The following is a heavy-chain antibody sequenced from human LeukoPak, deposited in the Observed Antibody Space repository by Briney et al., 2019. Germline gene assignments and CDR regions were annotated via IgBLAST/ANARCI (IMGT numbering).Heavy chain of an antibody. CDR3: ARGFRNGPFDC. Sequence: GGSLRLSCEASGFSFDDYGMSWVRQRPGEGLEWVSGINRNGDSTDYADSVKGRFTISRDNAKNSHFLQMNSLEVEDTALYYCARGFRNGPFDCWGQGTLVTVSS. CDR2: INRNGDST. CDR1: GFSFDDYG. V-gene: IGHV3-20*04. J-gene: IGHJ4*02. D-gene: IGHD2-8*01.